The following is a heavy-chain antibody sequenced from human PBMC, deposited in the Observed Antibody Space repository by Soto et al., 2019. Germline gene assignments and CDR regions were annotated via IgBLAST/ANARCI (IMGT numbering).Heavy chain of an antibody. CDR2: IKKDGSEK. J-gene: IGHJ4*02. D-gene: IGHD3-10*01. Sequence: EVQLVESGGGLVQPGGSLRLSCAVSGFTFSNFWMTWVRQAPGKGLEWVANIKKDGSEKNFVDSVKGRFTISRDNAKNSLYLQMNSLRAEDTAVYYCTTGGLLTLRYWGQGALVTVSS. CDR1: GFTFSNFW. CDR3: TTGGLLTLRY. V-gene: IGHV3-7*03.